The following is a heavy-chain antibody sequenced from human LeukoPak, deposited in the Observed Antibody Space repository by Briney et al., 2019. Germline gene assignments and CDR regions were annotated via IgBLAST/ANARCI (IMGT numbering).Heavy chain of an antibody. CDR1: GFTFSSYA. J-gene: IGHJ4*02. D-gene: IGHD1-26*01. CDR2: ISYDGSNK. V-gene: IGHV3-30*04. Sequence: PGRSLRLSCAASGFTFSSYAMHWVRQAPGKGLEWVAVISYDGSNKYYADSVKGRFTISRDNSKNTLYLQMNSLRAEDTAVYYCARDWIQWELPSGIGYWGQGTLVTVSS. CDR3: ARDWIQWELPSGIGY.